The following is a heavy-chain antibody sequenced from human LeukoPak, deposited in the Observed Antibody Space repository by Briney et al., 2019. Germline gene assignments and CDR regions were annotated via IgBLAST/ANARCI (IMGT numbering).Heavy chain of an antibody. D-gene: IGHD5-18*01. J-gene: IGHJ5*02. CDR2: ISYDGSNK. CDR1: GFTFSSYA. CDR3: ASADTAMVTRA. V-gene: IGHV3-30*04. Sequence: PGGSLRLSCAASGFTFSSYAMHWVRQAPGKGLEWVAVISYDGSNKYYADSVKGRFTISRDNSKNTLYLQMNSLRAEDTAVYYCASADTAMVTRAWGQGTLVTVSS.